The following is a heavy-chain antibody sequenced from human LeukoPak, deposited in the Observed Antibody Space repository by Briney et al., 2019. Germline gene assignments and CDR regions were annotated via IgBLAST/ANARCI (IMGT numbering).Heavy chain of an antibody. Sequence: GGSLRLSCAASGFSVSSSYMTWVRQAPGKGLEWVSVIYSGGSTEYADSVKDRFTISRDNSKNTLYLQMNGLRAEDTAVYYCARDTVDTAMVKGEYYYYYYGMDVWGQGTTATVSS. V-gene: IGHV3-66*01. CDR1: GFSVSSSY. J-gene: IGHJ6*02. D-gene: IGHD5-18*01. CDR2: IYSGGST. CDR3: ARDTVDTAMVKGEYYYYYYGMDV.